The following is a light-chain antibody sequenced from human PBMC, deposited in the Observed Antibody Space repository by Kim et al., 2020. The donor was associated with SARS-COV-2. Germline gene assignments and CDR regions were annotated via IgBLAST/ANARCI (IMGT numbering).Light chain of an antibody. J-gene: IGLJ2*01. CDR1: SSDVGGYNY. CDR3: SSYTSSSTVV. Sequence: QSALTQPPSASGSPGQSVTISCTGTSSDVGGYNYVSWYQQHPGKAPKLMIYAVSKRPSGVPDRFSGSKSGNTASLTISGLQAEDEADYYCSSYTSSSTVVFGGGTQLAVL. CDR2: AVS. V-gene: IGLV2-8*01.